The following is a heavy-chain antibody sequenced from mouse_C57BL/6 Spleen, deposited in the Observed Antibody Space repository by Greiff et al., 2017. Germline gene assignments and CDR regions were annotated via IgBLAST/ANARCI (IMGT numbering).Heavy chain of an antibody. CDR1: GYSITSGYY. V-gene: IGHV3-6*01. D-gene: IGHD4-1*01. CDR3: ARDWDGAY. CDR2: ISYDGSN. J-gene: IGHJ3*01. Sequence: EVHLVESGPGLVKPSQSLSLTCSVTGYSITSGYYWNWIRQFPGNKLEWMGYISYDGSNNYNPSLKNRISITRDTSKNQFFLKLNSVTTEDTATYYCARDWDGAYWGQGTLVTVSA.